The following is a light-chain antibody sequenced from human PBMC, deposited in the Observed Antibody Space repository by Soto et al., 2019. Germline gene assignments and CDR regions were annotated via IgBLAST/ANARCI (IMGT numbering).Light chain of an antibody. Sequence: DIQMTQSPSTLSASVGDRVTITCRASQSISSWLAWYQQKPGKAPKLLIYKASSLESGVPSRFSGSGSGTEFTLTISSLQPDDFATYYCQQYNSYVYTCGQGTKLEIK. CDR2: KAS. CDR1: QSISSW. V-gene: IGKV1-5*03. J-gene: IGKJ2*01. CDR3: QQYNSYVYT.